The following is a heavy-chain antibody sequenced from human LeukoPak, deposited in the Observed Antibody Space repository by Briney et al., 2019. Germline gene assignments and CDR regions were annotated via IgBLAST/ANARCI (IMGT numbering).Heavy chain of an antibody. J-gene: IGHJ4*02. CDR1: GFTFSNVW. Sequence: GRSLRLSYAASGFTFSNVWMSWVRQAPGKGLEWVGRIKSKTDGGTIDYAAPVKGRFTISRDDSKNTLYLQMNSLKTEDTAVYYCTTVLRYYSGSYSDYWGQGTLVTVSS. D-gene: IGHD3-10*01. CDR2: IKSKTDGGTI. V-gene: IGHV3-15*01. CDR3: TTVLRYYSGSYSDY.